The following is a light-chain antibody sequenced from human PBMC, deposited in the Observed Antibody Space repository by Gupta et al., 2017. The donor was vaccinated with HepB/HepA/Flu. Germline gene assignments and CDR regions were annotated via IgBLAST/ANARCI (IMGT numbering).Light chain of an antibody. Sequence: DIVMTQSPDSLAVSLGERATINCKSSQSILYSSKNKNYLTWYQQKPGQPPKLLIYWASTRESGVPDSFSGSGSGTDFTLTISSLQAEDVAVYYCQQDDNFPFTFGQGTQLEIK. CDR3: QQDDNFPFT. CDR1: QSILYSSKNKNY. CDR2: WAS. V-gene: IGKV4-1*01. J-gene: IGKJ5*01.